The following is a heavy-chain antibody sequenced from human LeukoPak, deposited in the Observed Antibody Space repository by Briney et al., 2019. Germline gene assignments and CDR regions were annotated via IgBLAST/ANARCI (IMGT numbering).Heavy chain of an antibody. Sequence: GGSLRLSCVASGFTFSRYGMHWVRQAPGKGLEWVAVMWYDDSNKFYGDSVKGRFTMSRDISKNTLYLQMNSLRAEDTAVYYCARDSCTNGVCEIDYWGQGTLVTVSP. CDR2: MWYDDSNK. D-gene: IGHD2-8*01. V-gene: IGHV3-33*01. J-gene: IGHJ4*02. CDR1: GFTFSRYG. CDR3: ARDSCTNGVCEIDY.